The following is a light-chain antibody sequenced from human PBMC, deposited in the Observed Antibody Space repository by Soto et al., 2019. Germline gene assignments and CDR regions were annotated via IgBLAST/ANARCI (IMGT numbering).Light chain of an antibody. V-gene: IGKV3-20*01. CDR2: GAS. J-gene: IGKJ2*01. CDR3: QEYGSSPQT. Sequence: EIVLTQSPGTLSLSPGERATLSCRASQSVSSSYLAWYQQKPGQAPRLLIYGASSSATGIPDRFSGSGSGTDFTLTISRLEPEDFAVDYCQEYGSSPQTFGQGTKLEIK. CDR1: QSVSSSY.